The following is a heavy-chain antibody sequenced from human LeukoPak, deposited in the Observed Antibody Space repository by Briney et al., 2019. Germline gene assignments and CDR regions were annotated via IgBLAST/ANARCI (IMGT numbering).Heavy chain of an antibody. CDR1: GYTFTSYG. J-gene: IGHJ6*02. CDR2: ISAYNGNT. V-gene: IGHV1-18*01. Sequence: ASVKVSCKASGYTFTSYGISWVRQAPGQGLEWMGWISAYNGNTNYAQKLQGRVTMTTDTSTSTAYMELRSLRSDDTAVYYSARGEYCSSTSCYIHHLLNYYYYGMDVWGQGTTVTVSS. CDR3: ARGEYCSSTSCYIHHLLNYYYYGMDV. D-gene: IGHD2-2*01.